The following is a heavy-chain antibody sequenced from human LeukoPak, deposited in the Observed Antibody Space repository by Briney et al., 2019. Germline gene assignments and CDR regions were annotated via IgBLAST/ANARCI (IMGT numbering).Heavy chain of an antibody. D-gene: IGHD3-10*01. CDR1: GYTFTSYD. Sequence: ASVKVSCKASGYTFTSYDINWVRQATGQGLEWMGWMNPNSGNTGYAQKFQGRVTITRNTSISTAYMELSSLRSEDTAVYYCARGPTLVRGVIMPDSVGGMDVWGQGTLVTVSS. CDR3: ARGPTLVRGVIMPDSVGGMDV. CDR2: MNPNSGNT. V-gene: IGHV1-8*01. J-gene: IGHJ6*02.